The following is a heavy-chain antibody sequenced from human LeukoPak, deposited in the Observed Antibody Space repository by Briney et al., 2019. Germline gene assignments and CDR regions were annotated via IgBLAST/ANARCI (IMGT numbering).Heavy chain of an antibody. D-gene: IGHD4-23*01. V-gene: IGHV3-21*01. CDR2: ISSSSSYI. CDR3: ARASPVDYGGNRAASGGFDY. CDR1: GFTFSSYS. J-gene: IGHJ4*02. Sequence: PGGSLRLSCAASGFTFSSYSMNWVRQAPGKGLEWVLSISSSSSYIYYADSVKGRFTISRDNAKNSLYLQMNSLRAEDTAVYYCARASPVDYGGNRAASGGFDYWGQGTLVTVSS.